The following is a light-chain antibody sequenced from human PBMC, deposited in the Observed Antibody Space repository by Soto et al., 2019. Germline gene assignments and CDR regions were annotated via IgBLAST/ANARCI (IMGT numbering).Light chain of an antibody. CDR3: SSYAGSPVI. J-gene: IGLJ2*01. Sequence: QSALTQPPSASGSPGQSVTISCTGTRSDVGGYNYVSWYQQHPGKVPKLMIYEVNKRPSGVPDRFSGSKSGTTASLTVSGLQAEDEADYYCSSYAGSPVIFGGGTQLTVL. CDR2: EVN. V-gene: IGLV2-8*01. CDR1: RSDVGGYNY.